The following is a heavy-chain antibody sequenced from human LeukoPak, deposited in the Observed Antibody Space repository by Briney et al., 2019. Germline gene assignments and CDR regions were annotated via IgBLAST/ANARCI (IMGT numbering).Heavy chain of an antibody. CDR3: ARDQGYSSGWPPDY. CDR1: GFTFSSYS. Sequence: GGSLRLSCAASGFTFSSYSMNWVRQAPGKGLEWVASINSRSFHIYYADSVKGRFTISRDNAKNSLYLQMNSLRAEDTAVHYCARDQGYSSGWPPDYWGQGTLVTVSS. CDR2: INSRSFHI. J-gene: IGHJ4*02. D-gene: IGHD6-19*01. V-gene: IGHV3-21*06.